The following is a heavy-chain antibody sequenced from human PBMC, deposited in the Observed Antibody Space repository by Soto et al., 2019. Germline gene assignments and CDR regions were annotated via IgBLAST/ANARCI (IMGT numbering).Heavy chain of an antibody. CDR2: SQYTGVT. D-gene: IGHD2-15*01. CDR1: DVSISGYY. Sequence: PSETLSLTCTVSDVSISGYYWTWIRQPPGKGLEWIGHSQYTGVTNYNPSLNSRVTISVDTSRNQFSLTLTSVTAADTAVYYCARGGGWLPDYWGQGTLVTVSS. CDR3: ARGGGWLPDY. J-gene: IGHJ4*02. V-gene: IGHV4-59*01.